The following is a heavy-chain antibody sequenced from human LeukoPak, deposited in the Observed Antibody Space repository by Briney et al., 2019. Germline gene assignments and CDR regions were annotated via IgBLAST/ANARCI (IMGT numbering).Heavy chain of an antibody. J-gene: IGHJ4*02. CDR1: GFTVSSNY. D-gene: IGHD6-13*01. CDR3: ARGGSSRELNY. V-gene: IGHV3-66*01. CDR2: IYSGGST. Sequence: PGGSLRLSCAASGFTVSSNYMSWVRQAPGKGLEWVAVIYSGGSTYYADSVKGRFTISRDNSKNALYLQMNSLRAEDTAVYYCARGGSSRELNYWGQGTLVTVSS.